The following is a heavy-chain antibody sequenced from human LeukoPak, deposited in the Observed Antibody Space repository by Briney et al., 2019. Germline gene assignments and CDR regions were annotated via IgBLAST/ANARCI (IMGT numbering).Heavy chain of an antibody. V-gene: IGHV4-38-2*02. CDR2: IYHSGDT. D-gene: IGHD6-19*01. CDR3: AKGTSSGWYYFDY. J-gene: IGHJ4*02. Sequence: PSETLSLTCIVSGYSITSGYYWGWIRQPPGKVLEWIGSIYHSGDTYYNPSLNSRVTISVDTSKNQFSLKLDSVTAADTAVYYCAKGTSSGWYYFDYWGQGTLVTVSS. CDR1: GYSITSGYY.